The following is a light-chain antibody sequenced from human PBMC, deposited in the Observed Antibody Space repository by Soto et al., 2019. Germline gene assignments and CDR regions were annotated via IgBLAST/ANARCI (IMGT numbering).Light chain of an antibody. CDR3: ATWDDSLKVL. Sequence: QSVLAQPPSASGTPGQRVTISCSGSSSNIGSNTVNWYQQLPGAAPKLLIYRNNPRPSGVPDRFSGSKSGTSASLAISGLQSEDEADYYCATWDDSLKVLFGGGTKLTVL. J-gene: IGLJ2*01. CDR1: SSNIGSNT. CDR2: RNN. V-gene: IGLV1-44*01.